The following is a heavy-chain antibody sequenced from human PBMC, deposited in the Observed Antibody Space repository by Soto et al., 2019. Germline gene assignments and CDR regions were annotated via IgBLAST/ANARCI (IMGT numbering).Heavy chain of an antibody. D-gene: IGHD2-15*01. Sequence: QVQLHQWGAGLLKPSETLSLTCAAYGGSFTTYYWSWIRQSPGKGLEWIGEINHSGFTNYNPSLESRVTTSVDTSKNQFSLKLRSVTGADTAIYSGARRYCSDSYCSYFDYWGRGTLVSVSS. J-gene: IGHJ4*02. CDR2: INHSGFT. V-gene: IGHV4-34*01. CDR3: ARRYCSDSYCSYFDY. CDR1: GGSFTTYY.